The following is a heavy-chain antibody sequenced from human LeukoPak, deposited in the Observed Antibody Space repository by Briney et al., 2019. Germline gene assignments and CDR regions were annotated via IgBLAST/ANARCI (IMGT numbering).Heavy chain of an antibody. J-gene: IGHJ4*02. CDR1: GGSFSGYY. Sequence: PSETLSLTCAVYGGSFSGYYWSWIRQPPGKGLEWIGEINHSGSTNYNPSLESRVTISVDTSKNQFSLKLSSVAAADVAVYYGARFLRLRTGTTVDYWGQGTLVTVSS. V-gene: IGHV4-34*01. CDR3: ARFLRLRTGTTVDY. D-gene: IGHD1-7*01. CDR2: INHSGST.